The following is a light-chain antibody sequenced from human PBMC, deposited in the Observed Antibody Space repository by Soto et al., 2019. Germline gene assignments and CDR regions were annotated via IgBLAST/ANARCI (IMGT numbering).Light chain of an antibody. CDR1: SSDVGGYNY. CDR2: DVS. CDR3: CSYADSYIVV. V-gene: IGLV2-11*01. J-gene: IGLJ2*01. Sequence: QSVLTQPRSVSGSPGQSVPISCTGTSSDVGGYNYVSWYQQHPGKAPKLMIYDVSRRPSGVPDRFSGSKSGNTASLTISGLQAEDEAYYYCCSYADSYIVVFGGGTKLTVL.